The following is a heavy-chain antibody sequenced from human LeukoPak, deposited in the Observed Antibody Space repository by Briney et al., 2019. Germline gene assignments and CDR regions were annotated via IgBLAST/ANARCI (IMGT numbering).Heavy chain of an antibody. J-gene: IGHJ3*02. CDR2: ISGSGATI. V-gene: IGHV3-48*03. Sequence: GGSLRLSCAASGFTFSSFEMNWVRQAPGKGMEWVSYISGSGATIYYADSVKGRFTISRDNAKKSVYLQLNSLRVEDTAVYYCARDGATIGGALDIWGQGTMVTVSS. CDR3: ARDGATIGGALDI. CDR1: GFTFSSFE. D-gene: IGHD1-26*01.